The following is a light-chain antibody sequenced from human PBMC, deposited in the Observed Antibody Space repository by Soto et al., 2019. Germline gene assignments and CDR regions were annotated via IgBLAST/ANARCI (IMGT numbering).Light chain of an antibody. CDR2: MTN. V-gene: IGLV1-47*01. CDR1: WYNIGKNL. CDR3: AAWDDSLRAWV. Sequence: QSVLTQPPSASETPGQTVTISCSGGWYNIGKNLGYWYQQLPGTAPKLLIYMTNQRPSGVPDRFSGSKSGSSASLAVSGLRSEDEAVYYCAAWDDSLRAWVFGGGTKLTVL. J-gene: IGLJ3*02.